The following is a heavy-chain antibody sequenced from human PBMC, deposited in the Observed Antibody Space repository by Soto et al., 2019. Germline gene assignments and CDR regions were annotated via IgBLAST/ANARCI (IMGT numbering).Heavy chain of an antibody. Sequence: SQTLSLTCAISGDSVSSNSSAWNWIRQSPSRGLEWLGRTYYRSKWYNDYAVSVKSRITINPDTSKNQFSLQLNSVTPEDTAVYYCARDTVSYYDSSGYYPRRYYYYGTDVWGQGTTVTVSS. CDR3: ARDTVSYYDSSGYYPRRYYYYGTDV. D-gene: IGHD3-22*01. CDR1: GDSVSSNSSA. CDR2: TYYRSKWYN. V-gene: IGHV6-1*01. J-gene: IGHJ6*02.